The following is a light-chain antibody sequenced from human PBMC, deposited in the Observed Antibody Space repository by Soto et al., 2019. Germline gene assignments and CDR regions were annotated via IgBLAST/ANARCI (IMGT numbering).Light chain of an antibody. CDR3: QKYKSAPYT. Sequence: DIQMTQSPSSLSASIGDRVTITCRASQGISNSLAWYQQKPGKGPSLLIYDASTLQSGVPSRFSGSGSGTDFTLTINSLQPEDVATHYCQKYKSAPYTFGPGTKVDIK. J-gene: IGKJ3*01. CDR2: DAS. CDR1: QGISNS. V-gene: IGKV1-27*01.